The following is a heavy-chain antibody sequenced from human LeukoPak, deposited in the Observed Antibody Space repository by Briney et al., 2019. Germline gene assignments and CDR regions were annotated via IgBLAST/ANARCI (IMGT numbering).Heavy chain of an antibody. V-gene: IGHV4-4*09. CDR2: FYTSGNT. CDR3: ARHRAEMATITDDTFDM. CDR1: GTSITPYS. Sequence: SETLSLTCSVSGTSITPYSWSWIRQPPGRGLEWIGYFYTSGNTHQNPSLKSRVTMSIDASKNQFSLRLSSMIAADTAVYYCARHRAEMATITDDTFDMWGQGTMVTVSS. J-gene: IGHJ3*02. D-gene: IGHD5-24*01.